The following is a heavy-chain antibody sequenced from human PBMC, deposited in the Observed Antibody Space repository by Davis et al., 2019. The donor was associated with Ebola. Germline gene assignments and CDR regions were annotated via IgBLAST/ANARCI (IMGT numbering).Heavy chain of an antibody. CDR2: ISYDGSNK. Sequence: GESLKISCAASGFRFNNYGMHWVRQAPGKGLEWVAVISYDGSNKYYADSMKGRFTISRDNSKNTLYLQMNSLRPEDTAVYYCAKGVATGGYYYYYGMDVWGKGTTVAVSS. CDR3: AKGVATGGYYYYYGMDV. V-gene: IGHV3-30*18. D-gene: IGHD5-12*01. CDR1: GFRFNNYG. J-gene: IGHJ6*04.